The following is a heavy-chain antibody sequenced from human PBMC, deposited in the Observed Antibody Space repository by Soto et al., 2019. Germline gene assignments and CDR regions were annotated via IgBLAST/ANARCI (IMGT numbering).Heavy chain of an antibody. V-gene: IGHV4-59*01. CDR1: GGSISSYC. CDR3: ARYKWFGDSPPRVFDY. J-gene: IGHJ4*02. Sequence: SETLSLTCTVSGGSISSYCWSWIRQPPGKGLEWIGYIYYSGSTNYNPSLKSRVTISVDTSKNQFSLKLSSVTAADTAVYYCARYKWFGDSPPRVFDYWGQGTLVTVSS. D-gene: IGHD3-10*01. CDR2: IYYSGST.